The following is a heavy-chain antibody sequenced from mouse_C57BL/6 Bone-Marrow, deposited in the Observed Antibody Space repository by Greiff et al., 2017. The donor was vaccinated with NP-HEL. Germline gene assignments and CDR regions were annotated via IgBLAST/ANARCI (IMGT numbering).Heavy chain of an antibody. Sequence: EVKLMESGGGLVQPGGSLKLSCAASGFTFSDYYMYWVRQTPEKRLEWVAYISNGGGSTYYPDTVKGRFTISRDNAKNTLYLQMSRLKSEDTAMYYCARHGGLLFDYWGQGTTPTVSS. CDR1: GFTFSDYY. D-gene: IGHD2-3*01. CDR3: ARHGGLLFDY. CDR2: ISNGGGST. J-gene: IGHJ2*01. V-gene: IGHV5-12*01.